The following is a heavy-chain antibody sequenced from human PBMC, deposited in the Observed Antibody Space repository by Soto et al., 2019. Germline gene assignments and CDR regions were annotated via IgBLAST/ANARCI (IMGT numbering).Heavy chain of an antibody. CDR1: GFTFSSYA. Sequence: GGSLRLSCAASGFTFSSYAMSWVRQAPGKGLEWVSAISGSGGSTYYADSVKGRFTISRDNSKNTLYLQMNSLRAEDTAVYYCAKDPGPLLKTPPVRWYFDYWGQGTLVTVSS. V-gene: IGHV3-23*01. J-gene: IGHJ4*02. CDR2: ISGSGGST. CDR3: AKDPGPLLKTPPVRWYFDY. D-gene: IGHD4-17*01.